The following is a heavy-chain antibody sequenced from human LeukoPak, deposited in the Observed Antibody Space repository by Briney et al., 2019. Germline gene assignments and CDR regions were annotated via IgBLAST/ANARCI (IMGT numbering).Heavy chain of an antibody. Sequence: ASVKVSCKASGYTFTSYDINWVRQATGQGLERMGWMNPNSGNTGCAQKFQGRVTITRNTSISTAYMELSSLRSEDTAVYYCARGVNTYLWFGGDYMDVWGKGSTVTVSS. D-gene: IGHD3-16*01. CDR3: ARGVNTYLWFGGDYMDV. CDR1: GYTFTSYD. V-gene: IGHV1-8*03. J-gene: IGHJ6*03. CDR2: MNPNSGNT.